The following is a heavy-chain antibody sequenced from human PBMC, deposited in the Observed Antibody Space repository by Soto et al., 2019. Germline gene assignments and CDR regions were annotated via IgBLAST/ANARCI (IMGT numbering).Heavy chain of an antibody. D-gene: IGHD5-18*01. J-gene: IGHJ6*02. Sequence: SETLSLTCTVSGGSVSSGSYYWSWIRQPPGKGLEWIGYIYYSGSTNYNPSLKSRVTISVDTSKNQFSLKLSSVTAADTAVYYCARDPPPPYSPGYYYYGMDVWGQGTTVPVSS. CDR1: GGSVSSGSYY. CDR3: ARDPPPPYSPGYYYYGMDV. V-gene: IGHV4-61*01. CDR2: IYYSGST.